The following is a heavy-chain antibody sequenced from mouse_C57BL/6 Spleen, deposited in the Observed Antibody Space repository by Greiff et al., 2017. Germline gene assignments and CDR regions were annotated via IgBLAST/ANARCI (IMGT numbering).Heavy chain of an antibody. V-gene: IGHV1-82*01. CDR2: IYPGDGDT. J-gene: IGHJ2*01. CDR1: GYAFSSSW. Sequence: QVQLQQSGPELVKPGASVKISCKASGYAFSSSWMNWVKQRPGKGLEWIGRIYPGDGDTNYNGKFKGKATLTADKSSSTAYMQLSGLTSEDSAVYFCASYYSGGGYWGQGTTLTVSS. D-gene: IGHD2-1*01. CDR3: ASYYSGGGY.